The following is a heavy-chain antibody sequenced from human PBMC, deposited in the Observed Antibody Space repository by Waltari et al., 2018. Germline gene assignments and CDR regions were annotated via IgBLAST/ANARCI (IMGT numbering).Heavy chain of an antibody. CDR2: IYHSGST. Sequence: QVQLQESGPGLVKPSATLSLTCAVSGYSISSGYYWGWLRQPPGKGLEWIGSIYHSGSTYYNPSLKSRVTISVDTSKNQFSLKLSSVTAADTAVYYCARATVEMATIYYFDYWGQGTLVTVSS. CDR1: GYSISSGYY. J-gene: IGHJ4*02. CDR3: ARATVEMATIYYFDY. V-gene: IGHV4-38-2*01. D-gene: IGHD5-12*01.